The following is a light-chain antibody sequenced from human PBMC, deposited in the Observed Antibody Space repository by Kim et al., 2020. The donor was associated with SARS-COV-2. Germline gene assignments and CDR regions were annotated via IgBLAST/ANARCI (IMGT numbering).Light chain of an antibody. CDR2: GAS. CDR1: QSVVRD. J-gene: IGKJ5*01. V-gene: IGKV3-15*01. CDR3: QQYHDWRIT. Sequence: VSPGERAPPSGWANQSVVRDVCWYQQTPGPAPRLLIYGASTRATGVPTMFTGSWSGTDFTLTISSLQSEDFAVYYCQQYHDWRITFGQGTRLEIK.